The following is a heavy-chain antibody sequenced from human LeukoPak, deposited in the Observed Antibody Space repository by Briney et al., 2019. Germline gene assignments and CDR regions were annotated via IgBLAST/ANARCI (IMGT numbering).Heavy chain of an antibody. CDR1: GFTFDDYG. CDR3: ARELISLSNYYFDD. V-gene: IGHV3-30*03. CDR2: ISYDGSNK. D-gene: IGHD2/OR15-2a*01. J-gene: IGHJ4*02. Sequence: PGGSLRLSCAASGFTFDDYGMNWVRQAPGKGLEWVAVISYDGSNKYYADSVKGRFTISRDNSKNTLYLQMNSLRAEDTAVYYCARELISLSNYYFDDWGQGTLVTVSS.